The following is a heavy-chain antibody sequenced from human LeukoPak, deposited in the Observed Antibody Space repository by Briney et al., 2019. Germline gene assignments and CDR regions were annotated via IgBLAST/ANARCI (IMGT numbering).Heavy chain of an antibody. CDR3: AKDRGGSPRAFDY. V-gene: IGHV3-21*01. J-gene: IGHJ4*02. CDR1: GFTFSSYS. D-gene: IGHD2-15*01. Sequence: GGSLRLSCAASGFTFSSYSMNWVRQAPGKGLEWVSSISSSSSYIYYADSVKGRFTISRDNAKNSLYLQMNSLRAEDTAVYYCAKDRGGSPRAFDYWGQGTLVTVSS. CDR2: ISSSSSYI.